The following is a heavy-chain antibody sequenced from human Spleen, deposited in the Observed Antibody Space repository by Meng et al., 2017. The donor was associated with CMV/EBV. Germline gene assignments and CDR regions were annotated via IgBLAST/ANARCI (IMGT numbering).Heavy chain of an antibody. J-gene: IGHJ6*02. CDR2: IYYSGST. Sequence: SETLSLTCSVSGGSINGYYWSWIRQPPGKGLEWIGNIYYSGSTNYNPSLKSRLTMSVDTSKNQSSLKLSSVTTADTAVYYCSRGRQWLASGGGMDVWGQGTTVTVSS. CDR3: SRGRQWLASGGGMDV. D-gene: IGHD6-19*01. CDR1: GGSINGYY. V-gene: IGHV4-59*01.